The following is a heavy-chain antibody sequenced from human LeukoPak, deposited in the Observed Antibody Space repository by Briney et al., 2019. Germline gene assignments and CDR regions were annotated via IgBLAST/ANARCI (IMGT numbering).Heavy chain of an antibody. CDR3: ARLSIAVAGGWFDP. CDR1: GGSISSSSYY. Sequence: SETLSLTCTVSGGSISSSSYYWGWIRQPPGKGLEWIGSIYYSGSTNYNPSLKSRVAISVDTSKNQFSLKLSSVTAADTAVYYCARLSIAVAGGWFDPWGQGTLVTVSS. D-gene: IGHD6-19*01. V-gene: IGHV4-39*07. CDR2: IYYSGST. J-gene: IGHJ5*02.